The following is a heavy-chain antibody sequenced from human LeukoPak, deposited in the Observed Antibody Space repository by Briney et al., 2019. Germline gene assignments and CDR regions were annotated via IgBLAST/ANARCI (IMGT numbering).Heavy chain of an antibody. D-gene: IGHD5-24*01. J-gene: IGHJ6*03. V-gene: IGHV1-2*02. CDR2: INPNSGGT. CDR3: ASQMATIQLRTHYYYYYMDV. CDR1: GYTFTGYY. Sequence: ASVKVSCKASGYTFTGYYMHWVRQAPGQGLEWMGWINPNSGGTNYAQKFQGRVTMTRDTSISTAYMELSRLRSEDTAVYYCASQMATIQLRTHYYYYYMDVWGKGTTVTVSS.